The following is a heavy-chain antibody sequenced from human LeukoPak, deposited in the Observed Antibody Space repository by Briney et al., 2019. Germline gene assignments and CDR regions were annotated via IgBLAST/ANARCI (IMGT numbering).Heavy chain of an antibody. V-gene: IGHV1-18*01. D-gene: IGHD4-17*01. J-gene: IGHJ2*01. CDR1: GYTFTSYG. CDR2: ISAYNGNT. Sequence: ASVEVSCKASGYTFTSYGISWVRQAPGQGLEWMGWISAYNGNTNYAQKLQGRVTMTTDTSTSTAYMELRSLRSDDTAVYYCAREGGRDDYGDYKPPGWGYFDLWGRGTLVTVSS. CDR3: AREGGRDDYGDYKPPGWGYFDL.